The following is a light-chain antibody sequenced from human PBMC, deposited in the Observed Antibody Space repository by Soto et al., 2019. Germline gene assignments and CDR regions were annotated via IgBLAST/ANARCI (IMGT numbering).Light chain of an antibody. CDR3: CSYAGSTVFDV. Sequence: QSALTQPRSVSGSRGQTVTISCTGSSSDIGAHNFVSWYQQFAGQAPKLLIFAVRKRPAGVPARFSASKSGNTASLTISGLEAEDEADYYCCSYAGSTVFDVFGTGTKLTVL. J-gene: IGLJ1*01. CDR1: SSDIGAHNF. CDR2: AVR. V-gene: IGLV2-11*01.